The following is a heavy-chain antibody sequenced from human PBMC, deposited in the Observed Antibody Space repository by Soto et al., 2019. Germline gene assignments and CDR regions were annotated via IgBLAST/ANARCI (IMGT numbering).Heavy chain of an antibody. V-gene: IGHV2-5*02. D-gene: IGHD3-22*01. CDR2: IYWDDNK. CDR3: THVSNDYYYYMVS. Sequence: QITLKESGPTLVKPTQTLTLTCTFSGFSLSTSGVGVGWIRQPPGKALEWLALIYWDDNKHYSPSLESRLTSTKASSSNQVALTMTNMDTVDTATYFCTHVSNDYYYYMVSWGKGTLVTVSS. CDR1: GFSLSTSGVG. J-gene: IGHJ4*02.